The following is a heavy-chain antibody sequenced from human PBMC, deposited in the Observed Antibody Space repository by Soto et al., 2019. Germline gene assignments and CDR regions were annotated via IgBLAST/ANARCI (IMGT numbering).Heavy chain of an antibody. CDR2: INPYNGGT. Sequence: ASVKVSCKASGYTFTGYYMHWVRQAPGQGLEWMGWINPYNGGTNYAQKLQGWVTMTTDTSISTAYMELSSLRSDDTAVYYCARGRDTATVRHFDYWGQGTLVTVSS. CDR1: GYTFTGYY. D-gene: IGHD5-18*01. CDR3: ARGRDTATVRHFDY. V-gene: IGHV1-2*04. J-gene: IGHJ4*02.